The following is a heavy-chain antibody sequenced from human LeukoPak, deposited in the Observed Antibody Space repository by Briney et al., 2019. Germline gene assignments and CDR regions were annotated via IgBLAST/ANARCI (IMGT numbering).Heavy chain of an antibody. V-gene: IGHV4-34*01. CDR2: INHSGST. D-gene: IGHD2-15*01. CDR1: GGSFSGYY. CDR3: ASSRKNTVVTPYYYGMDV. Sequence: SETLSLTCAVYGGSFSGYYWSWIRQPPGNGLEWIGEINHSGSTNYNPSLKSRVTISVDTSKNQFSLKLSSVTAADTAVYYCASSRKNTVVTPYYYGMDVWGQGTTVTVSS. J-gene: IGHJ6*02.